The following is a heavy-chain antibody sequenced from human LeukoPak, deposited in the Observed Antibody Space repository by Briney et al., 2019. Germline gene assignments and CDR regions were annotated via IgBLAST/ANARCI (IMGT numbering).Heavy chain of an antibody. CDR1: GDSVSSGSYY. J-gene: IGHJ1*01. CDR2: IYYSGST. CDR3: ARSIGYNCVLGFFQH. V-gene: IGHV4-61*01. D-gene: IGHD1-20*01. Sequence: PSETLSLTCTVSGDSVSSGSYYWSWIRQPPGKGLEWIGYIYYSGSTNYNPSLKSRVTISVDTSKNQFSLKLRSVTAADTAVYYCARSIGYNCVLGFFQHWGQGTLVTVSS.